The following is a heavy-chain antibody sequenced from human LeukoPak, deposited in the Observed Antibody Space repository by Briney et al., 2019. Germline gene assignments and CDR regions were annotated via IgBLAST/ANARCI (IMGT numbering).Heavy chain of an antibody. V-gene: IGHV1-46*01. CDR2: INPSGGST. CDR1: GYTFTSYH. CDR3: ARVAIEWLVSSEYFQH. Sequence: ASVKVSCKASGYTFTSYHMHWVRQAPGQGLEWMGIINPSGGSTSYAQKFQGRVTMTRDTSTSTVYMELSSPRSDDTAVYYCARVAIEWLVSSEYFQHWGQGTLVTVSS. D-gene: IGHD6-19*01. J-gene: IGHJ1*01.